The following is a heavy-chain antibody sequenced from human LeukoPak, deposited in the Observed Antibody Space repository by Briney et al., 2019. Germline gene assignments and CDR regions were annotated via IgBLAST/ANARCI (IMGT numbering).Heavy chain of an antibody. V-gene: IGHV5-51*01. J-gene: IGHJ4*02. CDR2: IYPGDSDT. CDR1: GYSFSSYW. CDR3: VRPSSGWYFDY. Sequence: GESLKISCKASGYSFSSYWIGWVRQLPGKGLEWMGMIYPGDSDTRYSPSFQGQVTVSAEKSISTASLQWSSLKASDTAMYYCVRPSSGWYFDYWGQGTLVTVSS. D-gene: IGHD6-25*01.